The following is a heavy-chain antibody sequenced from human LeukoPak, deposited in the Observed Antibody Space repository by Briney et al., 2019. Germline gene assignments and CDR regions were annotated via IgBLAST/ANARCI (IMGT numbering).Heavy chain of an antibody. CDR2: ISGSGCSK. V-gene: IGHV3-23*01. J-gene: IGHJ6*02. CDR1: GFTFSSYS. Sequence: GGSLRLSCAASGFTFSSYSMGWVRQAPGKGLEWVSAISGSGCSKYYADSVKGRLTISRDNSKNTLYLQMNSLRAEDTAVYYCATPLYGMDVWGQGTTVTVSS. CDR3: ATPLYGMDV.